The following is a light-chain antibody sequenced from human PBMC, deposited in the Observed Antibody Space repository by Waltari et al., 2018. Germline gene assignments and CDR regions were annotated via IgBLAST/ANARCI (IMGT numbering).Light chain of an antibody. J-gene: IGLJ3*02. CDR3: SSYPNTALVL. CDR1: SNNIGLYDY. CDR2: AVT. Sequence: QSALTQPASVSGSPGQSITFSCTGTSNNIGLYDYVSWYQHHPGKAPKLLIYAVTNQPSGISVRFSASRTGNTASLTISDLQPEDEADYYCSSYPNTALVLFGGGTKLTVL. V-gene: IGLV2-14*01.